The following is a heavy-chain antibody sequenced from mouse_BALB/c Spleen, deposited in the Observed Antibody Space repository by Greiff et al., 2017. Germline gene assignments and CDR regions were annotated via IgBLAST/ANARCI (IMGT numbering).Heavy chain of an antibody. V-gene: IGHV5-6-4*01. J-gene: IGHJ3*01. Sequence: EVQLVESGGGLVKPGGSLKLSCAASGFTFSSYTMSWVRQTPEKRLEWVATISSGGSYTYYPDSVKGRFTISRDNAKNTLYLQMSSLKSEDTAMYYCTREGGLRRVFAYWGQGTLVTVSA. D-gene: IGHD2-4*01. CDR2: ISSGGSYT. CDR1: GFTFSSYT. CDR3: TREGGLRRVFAY.